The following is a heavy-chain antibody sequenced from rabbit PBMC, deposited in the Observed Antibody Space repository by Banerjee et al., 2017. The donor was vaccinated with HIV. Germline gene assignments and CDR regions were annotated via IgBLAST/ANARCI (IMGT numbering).Heavy chain of an antibody. CDR1: GFSFSSSCW. Sequence: QEQLEESGGDLVKPGASLTLTCTASGFSFSSSCWICWVRQAPGKGLEWIGCIYTGSGDTYYASWAKGRFTITKASSTTVTLQMTSLTAADTATYFCARGGVGSTGYTYAFDPWGQGTLVTVS. V-gene: IGHV1S45*01. CDR2: IYTGSGDT. D-gene: IGHD1-1*01. CDR3: ARGGVGSTGYTYAFDP. J-gene: IGHJ2*01.